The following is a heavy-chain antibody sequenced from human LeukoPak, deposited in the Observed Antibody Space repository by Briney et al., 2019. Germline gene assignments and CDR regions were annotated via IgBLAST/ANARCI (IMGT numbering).Heavy chain of an antibody. J-gene: IGHJ4*02. CDR1: GGTFSSYA. CDR2: IIPIFGTA. V-gene: IGHV1-69*13. D-gene: IGHD4-11*01. CDR3: ARSDEATVTTLDY. Sequence: SVKVSCKASGGTFSSYAISWVRQAPGQGLEWMGGIIPIFGTANYAQKFQGRVTITADESTSTAYMELSSLRSEDTAVYYCARSDEATVTTLDYWGQGTLVTVSS.